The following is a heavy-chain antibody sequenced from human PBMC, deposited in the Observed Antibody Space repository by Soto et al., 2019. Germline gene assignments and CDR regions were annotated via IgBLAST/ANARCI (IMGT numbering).Heavy chain of an antibody. Sequence: GASVKVSCKASGYTFTGYCMHWVRQAPGQGLEWMGGVIPIFGTANYAQKFQGRVTITADESTSTAYMELSNLRSEDTAVYYCARARSEVTTADYYFDYWGQGTLVTVSS. D-gene: IGHD4-17*01. V-gene: IGHV1-69*13. CDR1: GYTFTGYC. CDR3: ARARSEVTTADYYFDY. CDR2: VIPIFGTA. J-gene: IGHJ4*02.